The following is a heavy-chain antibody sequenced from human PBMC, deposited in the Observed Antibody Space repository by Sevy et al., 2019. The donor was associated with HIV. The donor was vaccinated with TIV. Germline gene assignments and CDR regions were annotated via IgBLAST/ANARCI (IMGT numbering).Heavy chain of an antibody. CDR2: INPNSGGT. J-gene: IGHJ3*02. D-gene: IGHD1-20*01. V-gene: IGHV1-2*02. CDR3: ARGYDWNDVYAFDI. Sequence: ASVKVSCKASGYTFTGHYMHWVRQAPGQGLEWMGWINPNSGGTNDAQKFQGRVSMTRDTSINTAYMELSRLRSDDTAVYYCARGYDWNDVYAFDIWGQGTTVTVSS. CDR1: GYTFTGHY.